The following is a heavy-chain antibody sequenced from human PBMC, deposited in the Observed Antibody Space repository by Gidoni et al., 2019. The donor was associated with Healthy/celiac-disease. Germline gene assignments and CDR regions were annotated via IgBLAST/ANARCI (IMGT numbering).Heavy chain of an antibody. D-gene: IGHD3-22*01. Sequence: EVQLLESGGGLVQPGGSLRLSCAASGFTFSSYAMSWVRQAPGKGLEWVSAISGSGGSTYYADSVKGRFTISRDNSKNTLYLQMNSLRAEDTAVYYCAKVEYYDSSGYYYHRGYYFDYWGQGTLVTVSS. V-gene: IGHV3-23*01. CDR1: GFTFSSYA. CDR2: ISGSGGST. J-gene: IGHJ4*02. CDR3: AKVEYYDSSGYYYHRGYYFDY.